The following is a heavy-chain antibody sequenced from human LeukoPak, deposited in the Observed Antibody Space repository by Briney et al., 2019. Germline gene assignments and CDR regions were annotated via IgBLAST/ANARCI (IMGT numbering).Heavy chain of an antibody. D-gene: IGHD3-22*01. CDR3: AKDMRYDSSGYSFDY. CDR2: ISWNSGSI. J-gene: IGHJ4*02. CDR1: GFTFDDYA. Sequence: GGSLRLSCAAPGFTFDDYAMHWVRQAPGKGLEWVSGISWNSGSIGYADSVKGRFTISRDNAKNSLYLQMNSLRAEDTALYYCAKDMRYDSSGYSFDYWGQGTLVTVSS. V-gene: IGHV3-9*01.